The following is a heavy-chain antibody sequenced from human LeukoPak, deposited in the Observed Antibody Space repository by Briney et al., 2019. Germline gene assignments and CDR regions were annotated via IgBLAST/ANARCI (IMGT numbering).Heavy chain of an antibody. CDR1: GGSVSSGSYY. Sequence: SETLSLTCTVSGGSVSSGSYYWSWIRQPPGTGLEWIGYIHSSGSTNYNPPLKSRVTMSADTSTNQFFLNLNSVTAADTAVYYCVRTNNPDFYDDWGQGTLVTVSP. CDR3: VRTNNPDFYDD. J-gene: IGHJ4*02. V-gene: IGHV4-61*01. CDR2: IHSSGST.